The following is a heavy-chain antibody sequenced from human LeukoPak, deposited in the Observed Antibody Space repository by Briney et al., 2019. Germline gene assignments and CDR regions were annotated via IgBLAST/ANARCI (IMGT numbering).Heavy chain of an antibody. D-gene: IGHD6-6*01. V-gene: IGHV3-23*01. J-gene: IGHJ4*02. CDR1: GFTFISYA. Sequence: GGALRLSCAASGFTFISYAMSGVRQPPGKGLEGVSAICGSGGTTYYADSVKGPSTISRDTSKNTLYLQMNSLRAEDTAVYYCATSPVSSGSGYFDYWGQGTLVTVSS. CDR3: ATSPVSSGSGYFDY. CDR2: ICGSGGTT.